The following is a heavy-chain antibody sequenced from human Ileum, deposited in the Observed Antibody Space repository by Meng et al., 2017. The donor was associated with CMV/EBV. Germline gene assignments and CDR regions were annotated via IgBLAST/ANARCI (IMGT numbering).Heavy chain of an antibody. D-gene: IGHD3-16*01. CDR2: INPNNGDT. CDR1: GYTFTSYY. V-gene: IGHV1-2*02. CDR3: ARGANPGGLTVFDF. Sequence: QVWLLQSGAEVKTPGASVKVSCKASGYTFTSYYRHWVRQAPGQGLEWMGWINPNNGDTNYAQKFQGGVTMTRDTSINTAYMEVTSADTAVYYCARGANPGGLTVFDFWGQGTLVTVSS. J-gene: IGHJ4*02.